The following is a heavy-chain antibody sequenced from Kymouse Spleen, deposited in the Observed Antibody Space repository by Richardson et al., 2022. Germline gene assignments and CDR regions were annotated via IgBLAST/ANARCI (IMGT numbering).Heavy chain of an antibody. J-gene: IGHJ6*02. CDR2: IYSGGST. CDR3: ARGTHYDILTGPHYYYGMDV. CDR1: GFTVSSNY. D-gene: IGHD3-9*01. V-gene: IGHV3-53*01. Sequence: EVQLVESGGGLIQPGGSLRLSCAASGFTVSSNYMSWVRQAPGKGLEWVSVIYSGGSTYYADSVKGRFTISRDNSKNTLYLQMNSLRAEDTAVYYCARGTHYDILTGPHYYYGMDVWGQGTTVTVSS.